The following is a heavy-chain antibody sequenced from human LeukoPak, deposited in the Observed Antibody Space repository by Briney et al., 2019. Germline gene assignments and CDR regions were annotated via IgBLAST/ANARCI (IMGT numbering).Heavy chain of an antibody. V-gene: IGHV1-46*01. CDR1: GYTFTSYY. CDR2: FNPSGGST. CDR3: AKSVIVVVPAAIRRFPLDL. Sequence: ASVKVSCKASGYTFTSYYMHWVRQAPGQGLEWMGIFNPSGGSTSYAQKFQGRVTMTTDTSTSTGHLELSSLRSGDPAAYYCAKSVIVVVPAAIRRFPLDLGAQDTLDRVST. J-gene: IGHJ1*01. D-gene: IGHD2-2*02.